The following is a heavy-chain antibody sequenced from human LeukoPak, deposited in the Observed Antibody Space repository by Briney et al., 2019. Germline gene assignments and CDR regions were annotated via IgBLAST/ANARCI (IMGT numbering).Heavy chain of an antibody. CDR1: GGSFIGYY. Sequence: PSETLSLTCAVYGGSFIGYYWSWIRQPPGEGLEWIGEINHSGSTNYNPSLKSRVTISVDTSKNQFSLKLSSVTAADTAVYYCARQGRRVSSAPDYWGQGTLVTVSS. V-gene: IGHV4-34*01. J-gene: IGHJ4*02. CDR3: ARQGRRVSSAPDY. CDR2: INHSGST. D-gene: IGHD6-6*01.